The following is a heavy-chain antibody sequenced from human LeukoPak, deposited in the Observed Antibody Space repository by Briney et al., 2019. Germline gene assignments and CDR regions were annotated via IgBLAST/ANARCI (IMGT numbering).Heavy chain of an antibody. J-gene: IGHJ3*02. D-gene: IGHD3-22*01. V-gene: IGHV3-48*02. CDR3: ARDGDYYDSSGYYRDAFDI. Sequence: PGGSLRLSCAASGFTFSSYSMNWVRQAPGKGLEWVSYISSSSSTIYYADSVKGRFTTSRDNAKNSLYLQMNSLRDEDTAVYYCARDGDYYDSSGYYRDAFDIWGQGTMVTVSS. CDR2: ISSSSSTI. CDR1: GFTFSSYS.